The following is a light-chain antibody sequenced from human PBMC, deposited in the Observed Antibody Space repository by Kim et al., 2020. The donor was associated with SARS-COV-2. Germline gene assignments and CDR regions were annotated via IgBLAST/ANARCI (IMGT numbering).Light chain of an antibody. CDR2: DVS. J-gene: IGLJ1*01. CDR1: SSDVSSYNY. CDR3: SSFTSSSTYV. V-gene: IGLV2-14*03. Sequence: QSITISCTRTSSDVSSYNYFSWYQQHPGKAPKLMIYDVSTRPSGVSNRFSGSKSGNTSSLTISELQAEDEADYYCSSFTSSSTYVFGTGTKVTVL.